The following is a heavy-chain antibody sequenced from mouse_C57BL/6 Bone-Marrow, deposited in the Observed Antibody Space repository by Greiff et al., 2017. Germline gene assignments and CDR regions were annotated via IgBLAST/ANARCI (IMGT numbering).Heavy chain of an antibody. CDR3: ARYSNYEPLYFDY. CDR2: IYPSDSET. CDR1: GYTFTSYW. Sequence: QVQLQQSGAELVRPGSSVKLSCKASGYTFTSYWMDWVKQRPGQGLEWIGNIYPSDSETHYNQKFKDKATLTVDKSSSTAYMQLSSLTSEDSAVYYCARYSNYEPLYFDYWGQGTTLTVSS. D-gene: IGHD2-5*01. V-gene: IGHV1-61*01. J-gene: IGHJ2*01.